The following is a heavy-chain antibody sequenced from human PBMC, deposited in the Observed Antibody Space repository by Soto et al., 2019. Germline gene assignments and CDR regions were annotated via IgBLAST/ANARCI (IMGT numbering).Heavy chain of an antibody. Sequence: QVQLQESGPGLVKPSQTLSLTCTVSGGSISTGGYYWTWIRQHPGKGLEWIGYIYYSGSTYYNPSRKSRVTRSVDTSKNQFSLKLSSVTAADTALYYCARGLSGSLFDNWGQGTLVTVSS. D-gene: IGHD3-10*01. V-gene: IGHV4-31*03. CDR3: ARGLSGSLFDN. CDR1: GGSISTGGYY. J-gene: IGHJ4*02. CDR2: IYYSGST.